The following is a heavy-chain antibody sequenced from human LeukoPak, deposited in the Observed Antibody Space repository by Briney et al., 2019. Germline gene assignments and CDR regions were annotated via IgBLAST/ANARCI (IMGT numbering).Heavy chain of an antibody. D-gene: IGHD5-18*01. V-gene: IGHV4-31*03. CDR2: IYYSGST. CDR3: ARALYSYGYAESFDY. Sequence: SETLSLTCTVSGGSISSGGYYWSWIRQDPGKGLEWIGYIYYSGSTYYNPSLKSRVTISVDTSKNQFSLKLSSVTAADTAVYYCARALYSYGYAESFDYWGQGTLVTVSS. J-gene: IGHJ4*02. CDR1: GGSISSGGYY.